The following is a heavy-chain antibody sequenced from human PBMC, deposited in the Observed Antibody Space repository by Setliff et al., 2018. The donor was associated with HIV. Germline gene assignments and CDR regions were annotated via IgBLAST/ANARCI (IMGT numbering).Heavy chain of an antibody. CDR3: VGTERGYSGC. J-gene: IGHJ4*02. CDR1: GYSISSGYY. D-gene: IGHD1-26*01. V-gene: IGHV4-38-2*02. CDR2: IYHSGST. Sequence: KPSETLSLTCTVSGYSISSGYYWGWIRQPPGKGLEWIGSIYHSGSTYYNPSLKSRVTISVDTSKNQFSLKLSSVTAADTAVYYCVGTERGYSGCWGQGTLVTVSS.